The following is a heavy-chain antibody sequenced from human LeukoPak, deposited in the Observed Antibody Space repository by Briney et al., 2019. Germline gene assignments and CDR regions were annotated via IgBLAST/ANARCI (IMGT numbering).Heavy chain of an antibody. V-gene: IGHV4-59*08. D-gene: IGHD5-18*01. CDR3: ARLGYSYGSPGLKGGDY. J-gene: IGHJ4*02. CDR2: IYYSGST. CDR1: GGSISSYY. Sequence: SETLSLTCTVSGGSISSYYWSWIRQPPGKGLEWIGYIYYSGSTNYNPSLKSRVTISVDTSKNQFSLKLSSVTAADTAVYYCARLGYSYGSPGLKGGDYWGQGTLVTVSS.